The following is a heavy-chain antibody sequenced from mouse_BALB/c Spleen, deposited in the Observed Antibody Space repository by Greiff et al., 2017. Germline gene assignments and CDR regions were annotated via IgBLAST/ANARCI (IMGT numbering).Heavy chain of an antibody. CDR3: ARGGDYDVAWFAY. V-gene: IGHV5-6-5*01. CDR2: ISSGGST. Sequence: EVNVVESGGGLVKPGGSLKLSCAASGFTFSSYAMSWVRQTPEKRLEWVASISSGGSTHYPDSVKGRFTISRDNARNILYLQMSSLRSEDTAMYYCARGGDYDVAWFAYWGQGTLVTVSA. CDR1: GFTFSSYA. J-gene: IGHJ3*01. D-gene: IGHD2-4*01.